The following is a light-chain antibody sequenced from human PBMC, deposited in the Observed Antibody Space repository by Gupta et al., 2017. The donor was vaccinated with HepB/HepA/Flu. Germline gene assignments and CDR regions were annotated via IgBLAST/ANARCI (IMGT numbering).Light chain of an antibody. CDR1: NSNIGNNY. Sequence: QSMLTQPPSASGTPGQGVTISCSGSNSNIGNNYVSWYQQIPGTPPKLLIYRDNQRPSGVPDRFSGSKSGTSASLAISGLRSDDEADYYCATWDDSLSGQKIFGGGTKLTVL. J-gene: IGLJ2*01. V-gene: IGLV1-47*01. CDR2: RDN. CDR3: ATWDDSLSGQKI.